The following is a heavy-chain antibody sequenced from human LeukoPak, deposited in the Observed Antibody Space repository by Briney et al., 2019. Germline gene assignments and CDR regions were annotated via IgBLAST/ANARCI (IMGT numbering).Heavy chain of an antibody. D-gene: IGHD3-16*02. Sequence: GGSLRLSCAASGFTFSSYGMHWVRQAPGKGLEWVAFIRYDGSNKYYADSVKGRFTISRDNSKKTLYLQMNSLRAEDTAVYYCAKEYYDYVWGSYRYLYDSSGYYPYYFDYWGQGTLVTVSS. CDR1: GFTFSSYG. CDR3: AKEYYDYVWGSYRYLYDSSGYYPYYFDY. J-gene: IGHJ4*02. CDR2: IRYDGSNK. V-gene: IGHV3-30*02.